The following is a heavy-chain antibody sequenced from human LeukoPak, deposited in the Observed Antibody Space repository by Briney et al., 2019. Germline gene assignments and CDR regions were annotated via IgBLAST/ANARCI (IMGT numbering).Heavy chain of an antibody. CDR2: ITPRGDYI. CDR1: GFTFSSYE. J-gene: IGHJ4*02. D-gene: IGHD1-1*01. Sequence: PGGSLRLSCAASGFTFSSYEMNWVRQAPGKGLEWVSSITPRGDYIYYADSLKGRFTISRDNAENSLYLQMSSLRAEDTAVYYCVRHRTASDYWGQGALVTVSS. V-gene: IGHV3-21*01. CDR3: VRHRTASDY.